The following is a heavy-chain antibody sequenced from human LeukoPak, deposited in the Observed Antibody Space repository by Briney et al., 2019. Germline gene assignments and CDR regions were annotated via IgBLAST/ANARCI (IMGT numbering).Heavy chain of an antibody. CDR3: ARKAVAGTGSQYFQH. D-gene: IGHD6-19*01. CDR1: GFTFSDYY. J-gene: IGHJ1*01. CDR2: ISSSGSTI. V-gene: IGHV3-11*01. Sequence: GGSLRLSCAASGFTFSDYYMSWIRQAPGKGLEWVSYISSSGSTIYYADSVKGRFTISRDNAENSLYLQMNSLRSEDTAVYYCARKAVAGTGSQYFQHWGQGTLVTVSS.